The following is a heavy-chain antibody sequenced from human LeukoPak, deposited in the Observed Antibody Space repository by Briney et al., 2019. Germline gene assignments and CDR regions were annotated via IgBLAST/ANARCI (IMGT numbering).Heavy chain of an antibody. V-gene: IGHV3-23*01. D-gene: IGHD6-13*01. CDR1: AFTFSSYA. CDR3: AKGIAAAGTGRWFDP. Sequence: GGSLTLSCAASAFTFSSYAMNWVRQAPGKGLEWVSAISGSGSSTYYADPVKGRFTISRDNSKNTLYLQMNSLRAEDTAVYYCAKGIAAAGTGRWFDPWGQGTLVTVSS. J-gene: IGHJ5*02. CDR2: ISGSGSST.